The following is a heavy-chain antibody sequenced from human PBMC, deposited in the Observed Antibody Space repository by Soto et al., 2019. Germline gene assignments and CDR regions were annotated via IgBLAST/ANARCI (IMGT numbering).Heavy chain of an antibody. D-gene: IGHD1-26*01. CDR3: AKDLRPDGRYDLDY. J-gene: IGHJ4*02. CDR1: GFIFRTYA. Sequence: EAQLLDSGGGLAQPGGSLRLSCAASGFIFRTYAMNWVRQAPGKGLEWVSVMVGDGSSSDYADSVRGRFTISRDNSKNTLYLQMNNLRAEDTAVYYCAKDLRPDGRYDLDYWGQGTLVTVSS. V-gene: IGHV3-23*01. CDR2: MVGDGSSS.